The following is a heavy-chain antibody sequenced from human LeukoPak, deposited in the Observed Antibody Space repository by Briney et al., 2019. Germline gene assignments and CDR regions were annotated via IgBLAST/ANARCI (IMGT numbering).Heavy chain of an antibody. J-gene: IGHJ4*02. D-gene: IGHD3-22*01. Sequence: GASVKVSCKASGYTFTGYYMHWVRQAPGQGLEWMGWINPNSGGTNYAQKFQGRVTMTRDTSISTAYMELSRLRSDDTAVYYCARDHYYDSSGYYPYWGQGTLVTVSS. CDR1: GYTFTGYY. CDR3: ARDHYYDSSGYYPY. V-gene: IGHV1-2*02. CDR2: INPNSGGT.